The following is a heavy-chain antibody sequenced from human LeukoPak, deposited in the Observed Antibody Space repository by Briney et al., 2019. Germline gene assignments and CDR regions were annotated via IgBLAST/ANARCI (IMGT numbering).Heavy chain of an antibody. D-gene: IGHD6-13*01. Sequence: PSETLSLTCAVYGGSFSGYYWSWIRQPPGKGLEWIGEINHSGSTNYSPSLKSRVTISVDTSKNQFSLKLSSVTAADAAVYYCARIRTAAGILDYWGQGTLVTVSS. CDR2: INHSGST. CDR3: ARIRTAAGILDY. V-gene: IGHV4-34*01. J-gene: IGHJ4*02. CDR1: GGSFSGYY.